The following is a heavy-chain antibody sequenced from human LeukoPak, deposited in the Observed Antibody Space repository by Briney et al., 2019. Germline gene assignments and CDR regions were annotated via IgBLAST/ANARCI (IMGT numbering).Heavy chain of an antibody. J-gene: IGHJ4*02. V-gene: IGHV3-21*01. CDR1: GFTFSSYS. CDR3: ARGERYCSSTSCYNGYELFDY. CDR2: ISSSSSYI. D-gene: IGHD2-2*01. Sequence: GGSLRLPCAASGFTFSSYSMNWVRQAPGKGLEWVSSISSSSSYIYYADSVKGRFTISRDNAKNSLYLQMNSLRAEDTAVYYCARGERYCSSTSCYNGYELFDYWGQGTLVTVSS.